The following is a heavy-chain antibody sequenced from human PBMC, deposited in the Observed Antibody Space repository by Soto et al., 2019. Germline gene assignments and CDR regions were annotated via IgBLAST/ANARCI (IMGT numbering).Heavy chain of an antibody. D-gene: IGHD2-2*01. V-gene: IGHV1-69*02. CDR1: GGTFSSYT. J-gene: IGHJ4*02. CDR2: IIPILGIA. Sequence: SVKVSCKASGGTFSSYTISWVRQAPGQGLEWMGRIIPILGIANYAQKFQGRVTITADKSTSTAYMELSSLRSEDTAVYYCARGSVWCSSTSCYGDYWGQGTLVTVSS. CDR3: ARGSVWCSSTSCYGDY.